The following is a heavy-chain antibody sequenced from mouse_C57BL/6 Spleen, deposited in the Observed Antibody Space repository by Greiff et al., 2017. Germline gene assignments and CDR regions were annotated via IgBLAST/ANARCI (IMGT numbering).Heavy chain of an antibody. D-gene: IGHD2-1*01. J-gene: IGHJ2*01. Sequence: EVQLQQSGTVLARPGASVKMSCKTSGYTFTSYWMHWVKQRPGQGLEWIGAIYPGNSDTSYNQKFKGKAKLTAVTSPSTAYMELRSLTNEDAAVYYCPIYYGNYDYWGQGTTLTVSS. CDR3: PIYYGNYDY. V-gene: IGHV1-5*01. CDR1: GYTFTSYW. CDR2: IYPGNSDT.